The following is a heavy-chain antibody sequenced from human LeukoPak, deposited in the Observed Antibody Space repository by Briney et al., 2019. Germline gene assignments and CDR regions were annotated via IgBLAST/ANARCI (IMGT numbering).Heavy chain of an antibody. CDR1: GFTLSTYW. J-gene: IGHJ3*02. CDR2: IKQDGSEI. CDR3: ARAGNLANYDFWSGYRSHDAFDI. Sequence: PGGSLRLSCAASGFTLSTYWMSWVRQAPGKGLEWVANIKQDGSEIYYVDSVKGRFTISRDNAKNSLYLQMNSLRAEDTAVYYCARAGNLANYDFWSGYRSHDAFDIWGQGTMVTVSS. V-gene: IGHV3-7*01. D-gene: IGHD3-3*01.